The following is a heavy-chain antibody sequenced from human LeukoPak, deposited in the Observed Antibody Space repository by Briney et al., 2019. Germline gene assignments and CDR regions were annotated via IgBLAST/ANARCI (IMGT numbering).Heavy chain of an antibody. CDR1: GGSFRSSSYY. J-gene: IGHJ4*02. Sequence: LSLTCTVSGGSFRSSSYYWGWVRQAPGKGLEWVAVISYDGSNKYYADSVKGRFTISRDNSKNTLYLQMNSLRAEDTAVYYCAKSPFGDYYDSSGYYHDYWGQGTLVTVSS. D-gene: IGHD3-22*01. CDR3: AKSPFGDYYDSSGYYHDY. V-gene: IGHV3-30*18. CDR2: ISYDGSNK.